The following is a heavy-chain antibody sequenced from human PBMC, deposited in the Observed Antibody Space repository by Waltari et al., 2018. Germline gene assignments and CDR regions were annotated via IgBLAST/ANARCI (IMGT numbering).Heavy chain of an antibody. CDR2: IWYDGSNI. Sequence: QVQLVESGGGVVQPGRSLRLSCAASGFTFSSYGMHWVRQAPGKGLEWVAVIWYDGSNIYYADSVKGRVTISRDNSKNTLYLQMNSLRAEDTAVYYCARDRRTTVTTSLGYWGQGTLVTVSS. V-gene: IGHV3-33*01. J-gene: IGHJ4*02. CDR1: GFTFSSYG. D-gene: IGHD4-17*01. CDR3: ARDRRTTVTTSLGY.